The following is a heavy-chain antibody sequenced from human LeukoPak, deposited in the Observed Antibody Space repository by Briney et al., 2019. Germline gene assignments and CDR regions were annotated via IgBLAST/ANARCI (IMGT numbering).Heavy chain of an antibody. CDR1: GFTFSDNY. CDR3: ARDGGNSYFDY. Sequence: PGGSLRLSCAASGFTFSDNYMSWIRQAPGKGLEWLSYISVTGTTIYYADSVRGRFTISRDNAKGSLYLQMNSLRAEDTAVYFCARDGGNSYFDYWGQGTLVAVSS. V-gene: IGHV3-11*01. J-gene: IGHJ4*02. CDR2: ISVTGTTI. D-gene: IGHD4-23*01.